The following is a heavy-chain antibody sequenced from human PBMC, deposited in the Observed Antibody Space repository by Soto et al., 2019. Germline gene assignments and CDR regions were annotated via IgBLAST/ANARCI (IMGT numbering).Heavy chain of an antibody. CDR3: ARAVALPGLFYFDF. CDR2: IYHSGST. J-gene: IGHJ4*02. Sequence: QVQLQESGPRLVRPSETLSLTCVVSGGSISSSHSWSWVRQPPGKGLEWIAEIYHSGSTNYNPSLTSRVPISVDKSKNQFSLKLNSVTAADTAVYFCARAVALPGLFYFDFWGQGSLVTVSS. CDR1: GGSISSSHS. D-gene: IGHD2-21*01. V-gene: IGHV4-4*02.